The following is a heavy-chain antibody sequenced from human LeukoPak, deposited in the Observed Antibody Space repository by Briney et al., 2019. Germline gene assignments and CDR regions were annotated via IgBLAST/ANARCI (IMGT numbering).Heavy chain of an antibody. CDR2: INQDGGGR. V-gene: IGHV3-7*03. D-gene: IGHD3-3*01. CDR3: AKGRWGDFWSGYYFPFDY. J-gene: IGHJ4*02. Sequence: GGSLRLSCAASGFTFSSYSMNWVRQAPGKGLEWVANINQDGGGRYYVDSVKGRFTISRDNAKNSVHLQMNSLRAEDTAVYYCAKGRWGDFWSGYYFPFDYWGQGTLVTVSS. CDR1: GFTFSSYS.